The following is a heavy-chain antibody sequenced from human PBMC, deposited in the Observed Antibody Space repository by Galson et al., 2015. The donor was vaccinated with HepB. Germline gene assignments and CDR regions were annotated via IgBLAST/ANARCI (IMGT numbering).Heavy chain of an antibody. CDR1: GYSFTTYW. CDR2: INPTDSYS. D-gene: IGHD3-22*01. V-gene: IGHV5-10-1*01. J-gene: IGHJ4*02. CDR3: ARLNRYSYYSGGESRMLNLDY. Sequence: LRLSCKGSGYSFTTYWITWVRPMPGKGLEWMGNINPTDSYSSYNPSFHGHVTLSADKSLSTAYLQWSSLKASDTAIYYCARLNRYSYYSGGESRMLNLDYWGQGTLVTVSS.